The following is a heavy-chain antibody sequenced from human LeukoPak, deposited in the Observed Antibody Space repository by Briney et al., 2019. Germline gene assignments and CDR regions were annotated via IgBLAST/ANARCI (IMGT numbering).Heavy chain of an antibody. CDR3: AKVRGTYSSGYFFDY. D-gene: IGHD5-18*01. Sequence: TGGSLRLSCAASGFSFDAYAMHWVRQAPGKGLEWLSIISWNSGYKGYADSVTGRFTISRDNAKNSVYLQMNSLRAEDTAFYYCAKVRGTYSSGYFFDYWGQAALVTVSP. CDR1: GFSFDAYA. CDR2: ISWNSGYK. J-gene: IGHJ4*02. V-gene: IGHV3-9*01.